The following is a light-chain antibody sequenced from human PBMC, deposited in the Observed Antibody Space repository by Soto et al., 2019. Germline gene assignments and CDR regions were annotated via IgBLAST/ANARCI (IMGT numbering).Light chain of an antibody. J-gene: IGLJ2*01. CDR3: ASYESSLSVSV. V-gene: IGLV1-40*01. CDR2: GNN. CDR1: SSNIGGGYD. Sequence: QSVLTQPPSVSGAPGQRVTISCTGSSSNIGGGYDVHWYQQLPGTAPKLLIYGNNNRPSGVPNRFSGSKSGTSASLAITGLQAEDEADYYCASYESSLSVSVFGGGTKLTVL.